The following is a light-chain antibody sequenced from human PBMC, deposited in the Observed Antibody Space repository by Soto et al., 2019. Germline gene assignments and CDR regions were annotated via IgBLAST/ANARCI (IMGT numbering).Light chain of an antibody. CDR1: TRDVGAYNF. V-gene: IGLV2-14*01. CDR3: SSYTSISTLV. J-gene: IGLJ1*01. CDR2: EVS. Sequence: QSALTQPASVSGSLGQSITISCTGTTRDVGAYNFVSWYQHHPGKAPQIMIYEVSNRPSGVSNRFSGSKSGNTASLTISGLQSEDEADYYCSSYTSISTLVFGTGTKLTVL.